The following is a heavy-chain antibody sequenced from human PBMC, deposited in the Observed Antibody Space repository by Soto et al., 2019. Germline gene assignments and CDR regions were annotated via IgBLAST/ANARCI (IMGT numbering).Heavy chain of an antibody. V-gene: IGHV3-11*01. J-gene: IGHJ4*02. Sequence: PGGSLRLSCAASGFTFSDYYMSWIRQAPGKGLEWVSYISSSGSTIYYADSVKGRFTISRDNAKNSLYLQMNSLRAEDTAVYYCARETYNWNYVFDYWGQGTLVTVSS. CDR3: ARETYNWNYVFDY. D-gene: IGHD1-7*01. CDR2: ISSSGSTI. CDR1: GFTFSDYY.